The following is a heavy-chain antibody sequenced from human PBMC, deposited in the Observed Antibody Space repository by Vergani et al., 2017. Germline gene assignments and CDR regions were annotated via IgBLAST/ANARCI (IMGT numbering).Heavy chain of an antibody. CDR2: ISNDGSKK. J-gene: IGHJ6*03. CDR1: GFSFSSHA. Sequence: QVQLAESGGGRVQPGRSLRLSCSASGFSFSSHAIHLVRPAPGKGLEWVAVISNDGSKKYYADSVKGRFPLSRDNSKNTLDLQMNSLRTQDTAVYYCAKAGSVTSGSRQYNFYMDVWGKGTTVTVS. D-gene: IGHD3-10*01. CDR3: AKAGSVTSGSRQYNFYMDV. V-gene: IGHV3-30*18.